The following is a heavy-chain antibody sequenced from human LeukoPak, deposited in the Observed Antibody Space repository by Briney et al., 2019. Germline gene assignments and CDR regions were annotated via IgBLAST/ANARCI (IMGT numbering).Heavy chain of an antibody. Sequence: GGSLRLSCAASGFTFSSHGMHWLRQAPGKGLEWVAYIRYDASNKYYADSVKGRFTISRDNSKNTLYLQMNSLRAEDTAVYYCAKDEVGGDYRFDYWGQGILVTVSS. CDR2: IRYDASNK. D-gene: IGHD4-17*01. CDR3: AKDEVGGDYRFDY. V-gene: IGHV3-30*02. J-gene: IGHJ4*02. CDR1: GFTFSSHG.